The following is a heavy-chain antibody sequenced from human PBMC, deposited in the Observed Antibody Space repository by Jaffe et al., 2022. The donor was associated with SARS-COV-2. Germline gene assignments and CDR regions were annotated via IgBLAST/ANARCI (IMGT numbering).Heavy chain of an antibody. V-gene: IGHV4-38-2*02. CDR1: GYSISSGYY. Sequence: QVQLQESGPGLVKPSETLSLTCTVSGYSISSGYYWDWIRQPPGKGLEWIGSIYHTGNTYYNPSLKSRVTMSVDTSKHQFSLKVTSVTAADTAVYYCARSGDLVKWLLVDNYFDHWGQGKLVTVSS. CDR2: IYHTGNT. J-gene: IGHJ4*02. D-gene: IGHD6-19*01. CDR3: ARSGDLVKWLLVDNYFDH.